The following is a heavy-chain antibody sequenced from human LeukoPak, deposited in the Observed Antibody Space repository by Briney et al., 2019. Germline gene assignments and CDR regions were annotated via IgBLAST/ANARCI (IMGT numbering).Heavy chain of an antibody. V-gene: IGHV1-69*13. CDR2: IIPIFGTA. D-gene: IGHD3-22*01. CDR3: ATGGSGYYYRY. Sequence: SVKVSCKASGGTFSSYDITWVRQAPGQGLEWMGGIIPIFGTANYAQKFQGRVTITADESTSTAYMELSSLRSEDTAVYYCATGGSGYYYRYWGQGTLVTVSS. J-gene: IGHJ4*02. CDR1: GGTFSSYD.